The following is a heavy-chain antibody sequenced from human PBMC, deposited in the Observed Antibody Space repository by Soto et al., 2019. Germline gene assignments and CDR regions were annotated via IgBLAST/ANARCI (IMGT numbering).Heavy chain of an antibody. CDR2: IIPAFGTP. CDR3: ARDTREITRVRGVIPYYIYHMDV. J-gene: IGHJ6*02. Sequence: QVQLAHSGAEVKKRGSSVKVSCRVSGGTFNNYAISWVRQAPGEGLEWMGGIIPAFGTPKYAQRFQDRVTISADVYAATAYMELTSLRSDDTAVYYCARDTREITRVRGVIPYYIYHMDVWGPGTTVAVSS. D-gene: IGHD3-10*01. CDR1: GGTFNNYA. V-gene: IGHV1-69*01.